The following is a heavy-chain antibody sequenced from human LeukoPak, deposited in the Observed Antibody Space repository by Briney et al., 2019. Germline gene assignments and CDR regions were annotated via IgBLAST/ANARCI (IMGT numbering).Heavy chain of an antibody. CDR3: TTYYYTSGSSYDY. Sequence: GGSLRLSCAAPGFTFSNARKSWVRQAPGKGLEWVGRIKSKTEGETTDYAAPVKGRFTISRDDSKNTLYLQMNSLKTEDTAVYYCTTYYYTSGSSYDYWGQGTLVTVSS. D-gene: IGHD3-10*01. CDR2: IKSKTEGETT. CDR1: GFTFSNAR. V-gene: IGHV3-15*01. J-gene: IGHJ4*02.